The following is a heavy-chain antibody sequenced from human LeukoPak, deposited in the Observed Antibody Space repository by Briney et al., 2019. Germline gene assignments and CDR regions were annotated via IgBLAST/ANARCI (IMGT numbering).Heavy chain of an antibody. CDR1: GFTFSTYA. CDR2: ISGSGDNT. Sequence: GGSLRLSCAASGFTFSTYAMNWVRQAPGKGLEWVSGISGSGDNTYYTDSVKGRFTISRDNSKDTLYLQMNSLRAEDTAVYYCAKERSSGVYRPFDYWGQGTLVTVSS. J-gene: IGHJ4*02. D-gene: IGHD3-22*01. CDR3: AKERSSGVYRPFDY. V-gene: IGHV3-23*01.